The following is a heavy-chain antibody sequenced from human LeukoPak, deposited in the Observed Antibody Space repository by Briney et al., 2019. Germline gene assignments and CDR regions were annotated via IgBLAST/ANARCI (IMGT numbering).Heavy chain of an antibody. CDR3: ARDARWFDP. CDR1: GYTFTTYY. V-gene: IGHV1-46*01. Sequence: ASVKVSCKASGYTFTTYYVHWVRQAPGQGLEWMGIINPSGGTTTYAQKFQGRVTMTRDTSTSTVYMELSSLRSEDTAMYYCARDARWFDPWGQGTPVTVSS. CDR2: INPSGGTT. J-gene: IGHJ5*02.